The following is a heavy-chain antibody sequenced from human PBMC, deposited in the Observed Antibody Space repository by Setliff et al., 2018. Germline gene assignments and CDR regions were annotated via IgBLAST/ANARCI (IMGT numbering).Heavy chain of an antibody. Sequence: LSLTCAVSGYSISSGYYWGWIRQPPGKGLEWIGSIYHSGSTYYNPSLKSRVTISVDTSKSQFSLRLSSLTTADTAVYYCVRERRKQIWLKIDAFDVWGQGTMVTVSS. CDR1: GYSISSGYY. V-gene: IGHV4-38-2*02. CDR3: VRERRKQIWLKIDAFDV. CDR2: IYHSGST. D-gene: IGHD5-12*01. J-gene: IGHJ3*01.